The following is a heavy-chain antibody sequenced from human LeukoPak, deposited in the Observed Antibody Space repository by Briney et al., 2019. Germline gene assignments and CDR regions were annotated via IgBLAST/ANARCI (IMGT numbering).Heavy chain of an antibody. CDR1: GFTVSSNY. D-gene: IGHD1-26*01. CDR3: ASGGSYYLYWFDP. Sequence: EGSLRLSCAASGFTVSSNYMSWVRQAPGKGLEWVSVIYSGGSTYYADSVKGRFTISRDNSKNTLYLQMNSLRAEDTAVYYCASGGSYYLYWFDPWGQGTLVTVSS. V-gene: IGHV3-53*01. J-gene: IGHJ5*02. CDR2: IYSGGST.